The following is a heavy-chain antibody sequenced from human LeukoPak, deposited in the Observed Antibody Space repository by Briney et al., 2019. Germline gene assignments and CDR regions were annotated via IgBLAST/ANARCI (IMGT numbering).Heavy chain of an antibody. CDR2: IYYSGST. V-gene: IGHV4-39*06. Sequence: SETLSLTCTVSGGSISSSSYYWGWIRQPPGKGLEWIGSIYYSGSTYYNPSLKSRVTISVDTSKNQFPLKLSSVTAADTAVYYCASDPYGDYRYWGQGTLVTVSS. CDR1: GGSISSSSYY. CDR3: ASDPYGDYRY. J-gene: IGHJ4*02. D-gene: IGHD4-17*01.